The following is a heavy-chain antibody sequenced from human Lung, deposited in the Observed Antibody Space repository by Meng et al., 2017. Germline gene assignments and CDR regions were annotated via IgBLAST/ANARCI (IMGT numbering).Heavy chain of an antibody. CDR2: IYNSGST. CDR3: ARGQKGYFDL. CDR1: GGSISSSNYY. J-gene: IGHJ2*01. Sequence: GPARVMSSQTLSLTCSVSGGSISSSNYYCTWIRHPPGKCLEWGGHIYNSGSTYYNPSLKSRITISVDTSKNQFSLKLSSVTAADTAVYYCARGQKGYFDLWGRGTRV. V-gene: IGHV4-30-4*01.